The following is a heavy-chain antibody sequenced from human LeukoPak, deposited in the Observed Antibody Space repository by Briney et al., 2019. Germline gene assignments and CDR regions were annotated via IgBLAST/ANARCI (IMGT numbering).Heavy chain of an antibody. CDR3: ARDYYDSSGYSLNY. Sequence: PSETLSLTCTVSGGSVSSGGYYWSWIRQHPGKGLEWIGYIYYSGSTYYNPSLKSRVTISVDTSKNQFSLKLSSVTAADTAVYYCARDYYDSSGYSLNYWGQGTLVTVSS. CDR2: IYYSGST. V-gene: IGHV4-31*03. D-gene: IGHD3-22*01. CDR1: GGSVSSGGYY. J-gene: IGHJ4*02.